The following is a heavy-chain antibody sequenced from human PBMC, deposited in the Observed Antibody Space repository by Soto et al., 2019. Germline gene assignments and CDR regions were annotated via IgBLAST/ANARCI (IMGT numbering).Heavy chain of an antibody. CDR2: IYHSGST. V-gene: IGHV4-30-2*01. CDR3: ASAGRITMVRGATRFDP. Sequence: QLQLQESGSGLVKPSQTLSLTCAVSGGSISSGGYSWSWIRQPPGKGLEWIGYIYHSGSTYYNPSLQSRVTISVDRSKNQFSLKLSSVTAADTAVYYCASAGRITMVRGATRFDPWGQGTLVTVSS. CDR1: GGSISSGGYS. J-gene: IGHJ5*02. D-gene: IGHD3-10*01.